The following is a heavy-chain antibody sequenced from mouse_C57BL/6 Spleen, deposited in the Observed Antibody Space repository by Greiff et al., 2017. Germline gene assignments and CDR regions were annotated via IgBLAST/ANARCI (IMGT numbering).Heavy chain of an antibody. CDR3: TRERTQGGFAV. D-gene: IGHD3-2*02. CDR1: GFTFSSYA. Sequence: EVKVVESGEGLVKPGGSLKLSCAASGFTFSSYAMSWVRQTPEKRLEWVAYISSGGDYTYYADTVKGRFTISRDNARNTLYLQMSSLKSEDTAMYCWTRERTQGGFAVWGKGTLVTVSA. CDR2: ISSGGDYT. J-gene: IGHJ3*01. V-gene: IGHV5-9-1*02.